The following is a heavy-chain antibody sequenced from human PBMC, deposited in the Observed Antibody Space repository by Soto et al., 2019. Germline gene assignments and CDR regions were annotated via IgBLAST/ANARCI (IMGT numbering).Heavy chain of an antibody. D-gene: IGHD2-21*01. CDR1: GGSITSYN. J-gene: IGHJ5*02. CDR2: VYNSGST. Sequence: SETLSLTCTVSGGSITSYNWNWLRQPPGKALEWIEYVYNSGSTNYNPSLKSRVTISVDTSKNQFSLKVNSVTAADTAVYYCARRAVVAVTGSLDNWLDPWGQGILVTVS. CDR3: ARRAVVAVTGSLDNWLDP. V-gene: IGHV4-59*01.